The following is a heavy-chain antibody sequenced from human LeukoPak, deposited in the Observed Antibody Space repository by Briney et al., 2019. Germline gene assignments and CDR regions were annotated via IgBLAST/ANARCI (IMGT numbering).Heavy chain of an antibody. V-gene: IGHV3-66*01. CDR3: AGSLAYCGGDCRLGDY. D-gene: IGHD2-21*02. J-gene: IGHJ4*02. CDR1: GFTVSNNY. Sequence: GGSLRLSCAASGFTVSNNYMGWVRQAPAKGLEWVSVIYSVGSAYYADSVRGRFTISRDNSKNTLYLQMKSLRVEDTAVYYCAGSLAYCGGDCRLGDYWGQGTLVTVSS. CDR2: IYSVGSA.